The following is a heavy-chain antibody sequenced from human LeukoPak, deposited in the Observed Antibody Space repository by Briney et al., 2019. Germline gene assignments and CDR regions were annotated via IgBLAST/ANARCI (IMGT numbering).Heavy chain of an antibody. CDR3: AKGGYYDFWSGYYN. V-gene: IGHV3-23*01. CDR1: GFTFSGYA. Sequence: GGSLRLSCAASGFTFSGYAMSWVRQAPGKGLEWVSAISGSGGSTYYADSVKGRFTISRDNSKNTLYLQMNSLRAEDTAVYYCAKGGYYDFWSGYYNWGQGTLVTVSS. D-gene: IGHD3-3*01. J-gene: IGHJ4*02. CDR2: ISGSGGST.